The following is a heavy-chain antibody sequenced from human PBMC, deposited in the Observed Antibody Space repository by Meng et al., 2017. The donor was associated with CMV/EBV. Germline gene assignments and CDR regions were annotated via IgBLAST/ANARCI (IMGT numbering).Heavy chain of an antibody. CDR2: IKSKTDGGTT. CDR1: GFTFSNAW. Sequence: GGSLRLSCAASGFTFSNAWMSWVRQAPGKGLEWVGRIKSKTDGGTTDYAAPVKGGFTISRDDSKNTLYLQMNSLKTEDTAVYYCTTVYRYYDFWSGIDYWGQGTLVTVSS. J-gene: IGHJ4*02. V-gene: IGHV3-15*01. D-gene: IGHD3-3*01. CDR3: TTVYRYYDFWSGIDY.